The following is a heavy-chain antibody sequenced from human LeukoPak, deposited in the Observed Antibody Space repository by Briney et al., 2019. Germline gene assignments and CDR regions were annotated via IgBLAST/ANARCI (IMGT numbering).Heavy chain of an antibody. CDR3: ARESRYRDYFDY. Sequence: PGGSLRLSCAASGFTFSSYEMNWVRQAPGKGLEWVSGVSPSGNTTYYPDSVKGRFAISRDNAKNTVYLQMNSVRADDTAVYYCARESRYRDYFDYWGQGTMVTVSS. CDR2: VSPSGNTT. V-gene: IGHV3-23*01. CDR1: GFTFSSYE. D-gene: IGHD1-14*01. J-gene: IGHJ4*02.